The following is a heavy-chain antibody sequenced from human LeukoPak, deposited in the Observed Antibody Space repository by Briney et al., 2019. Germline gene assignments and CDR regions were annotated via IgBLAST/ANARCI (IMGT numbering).Heavy chain of an antibody. CDR1: GFTFSSYA. CDR3: AKSLSAGTTISAFDI. Sequence: PGGSLRLSCAASGFTFSSYAMSWVRQAPGKGLEWVSAISGSGGSTYYADSVKGRFTIPRDNSKNTLYLQMNSLRAEDAAVYYCAKSLSAGTTISAFDIWGQGTMVTVSS. D-gene: IGHD1-7*01. CDR2: ISGSGGST. V-gene: IGHV3-23*01. J-gene: IGHJ3*02.